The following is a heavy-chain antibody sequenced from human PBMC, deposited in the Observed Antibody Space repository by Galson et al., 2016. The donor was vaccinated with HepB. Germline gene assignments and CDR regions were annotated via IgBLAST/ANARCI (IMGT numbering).Heavy chain of an antibody. Sequence: SVKVSCKASGGSFNNCGINWVRQAPGQGLEWMGRIIPIFGKANYAQKFQGRVTITADRSTSTAYMDMSSMRSEETAVFYCARWAGESEDSDFYPPLDYWGQGTLVTVSS. J-gene: IGHJ4*02. CDR2: IIPIFGKA. V-gene: IGHV1-69*04. CDR1: GGSFNNCG. CDR3: ARWAGESEDSDFYPPLDY. D-gene: IGHD4-11*01.